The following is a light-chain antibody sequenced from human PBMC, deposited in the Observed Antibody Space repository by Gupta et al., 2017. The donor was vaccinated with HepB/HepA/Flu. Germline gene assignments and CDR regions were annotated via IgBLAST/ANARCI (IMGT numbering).Light chain of an antibody. J-gene: IGKJ4*01. CDR3: QQYSTGPPLT. CDR2: DAS. V-gene: IGKV3-11*01. CDR1: QTIGNY. Sequence: EIVLTQSPATLSLSPGERATLSCRASQTIGNYLAWYQQKPGQAPRLLIYDASDRATGIPARFSGGGSGTDFSLTITSLEPEDFAVYYCQQYSTGPPLTFGGGTKVDLK.